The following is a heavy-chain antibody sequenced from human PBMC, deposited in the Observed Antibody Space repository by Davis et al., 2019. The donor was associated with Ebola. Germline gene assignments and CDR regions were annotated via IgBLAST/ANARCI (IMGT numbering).Heavy chain of an antibody. CDR1: GFTFSTYG. CDR2: ISYDGRHK. CDR3: AKSGLSFGVVKYHYGMDV. D-gene: IGHD3-3*01. J-gene: IGHJ6*04. V-gene: IGHV3-30*18. Sequence: GGSLRLSCAASGFTFSTYGMHWVRQAPGKGLAWVAVISYDGRHKYSADSVRGRFTISRDNSKDTLYLQMNSLRAEDTAVYYCAKSGLSFGVVKYHYGMDVWGKGTTVTVSS.